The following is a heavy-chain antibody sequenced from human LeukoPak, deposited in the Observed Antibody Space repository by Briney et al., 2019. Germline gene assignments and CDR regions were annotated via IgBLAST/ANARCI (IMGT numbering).Heavy chain of an antibody. CDR2: IYYSGST. V-gene: IGHV4-39*01. J-gene: IGHJ4*02. CDR3: ARHTQDYGDLDYFDY. Sequence: PSETLSLTCTVSGGSISSSSYYWGWIRQPPGKGLEWIGSIYYSGSTYYNPSLKSRVTISVDTSKNQFSPKLSSVTAADTAVYYCARHTQDYGDLDYFDYWGQGTLVTVSS. CDR1: GGSISSSSYY. D-gene: IGHD4-17*01.